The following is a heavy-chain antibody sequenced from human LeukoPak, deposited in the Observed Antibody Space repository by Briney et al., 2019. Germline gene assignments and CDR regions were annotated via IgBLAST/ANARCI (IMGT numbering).Heavy chain of an antibody. V-gene: IGHV1-18*01. J-gene: IGHJ5*02. CDR1: GYTFTSYG. CDR2: ISAYNGNT. D-gene: IGHD3-22*01. CDR3: ARGEYDSSGYYLGDKWFDP. Sequence: ASVKVSCKASGYTFTSYGISWVRQAPGQGLEWMGWISAYNGNTNYAQKLQGRVTMTTDTSTSTAYMELRSLRSDDTAVYYCARGEYDSSGYYLGDKWFDPWGQGTLVTVSS.